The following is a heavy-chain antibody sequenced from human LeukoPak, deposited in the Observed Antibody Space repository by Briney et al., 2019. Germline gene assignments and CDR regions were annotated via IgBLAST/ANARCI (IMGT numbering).Heavy chain of an antibody. J-gene: IGHJ5*02. Sequence: AGGSLRLSCAASGFTFSSYGMHWVRQAPGKGLEWVAVIWYDGSNKYYADSVKGRFTISRDNSKNSLYLQMNSLRTEDTALYYCAKDIDDFWSSYFGEQNSNWFDPWGQGTLVTVSS. D-gene: IGHD3-3*01. CDR2: IWYDGSNK. CDR3: AKDIDDFWSSYFGEQNSNWFDP. V-gene: IGHV3-33*03. CDR1: GFTFSSYG.